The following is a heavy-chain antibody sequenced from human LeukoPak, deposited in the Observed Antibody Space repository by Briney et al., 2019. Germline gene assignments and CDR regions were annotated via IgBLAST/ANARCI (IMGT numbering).Heavy chain of an antibody. V-gene: IGHV4-38-2*02. CDR1: GYSISSGYY. CDR3: ARVGSWYVGWFDP. CDR2: IYHSGST. J-gene: IGHJ5*02. D-gene: IGHD6-13*01. Sequence: PSETLSLTCTVSGYSISSGYYWGWIRQPPGKGLEWIGSIYHSGSTYYNPSLKSRVTISVDTSKNQFSLKLSSVTAADTAVYYCARVGSWYVGWFDPWGQGTLVTVSS.